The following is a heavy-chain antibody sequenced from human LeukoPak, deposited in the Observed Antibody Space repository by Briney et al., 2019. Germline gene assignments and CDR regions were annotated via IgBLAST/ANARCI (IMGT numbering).Heavy chain of an antibody. D-gene: IGHD3-22*01. J-gene: IGHJ3*02. V-gene: IGHV4-31*03. Sequence: SETLSLTCTVSGGSISSGGYYWSWIRQHPGKGLEWIGYIYYSGSTYYNPSLKSRVTISVDTSKNQFSLKLSSVTAADTAVYYCARGPYYYDSNGYYYVLADIWGQGTMVTVSS. CDR1: GGSISSGGYY. CDR3: ARGPYYYDSNGYYYVLADI. CDR2: IYYSGST.